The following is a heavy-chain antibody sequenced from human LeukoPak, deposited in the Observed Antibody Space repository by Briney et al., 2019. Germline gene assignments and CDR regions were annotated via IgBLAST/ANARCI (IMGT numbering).Heavy chain of an antibody. D-gene: IGHD3-22*01. CDR1: GGSISSGGYS. V-gene: IGHV4-30-2*01. Sequence: SETLSLTCAVSGGSISSGGYSWSWIRQPPGKGLERIGYIYRSGSTYYNPSLKSRVTISVDRSKNQFSLKLSSVTAADTAVYYCARCYYDSSGYHYWYFDLWGRGTLVTVSS. CDR3: ARCYYDSSGYHYWYFDL. CDR2: IYRSGST. J-gene: IGHJ2*01.